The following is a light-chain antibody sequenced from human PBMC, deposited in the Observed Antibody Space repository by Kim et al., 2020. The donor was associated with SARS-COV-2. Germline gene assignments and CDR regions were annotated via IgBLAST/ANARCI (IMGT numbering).Light chain of an antibody. CDR3: CSYAGSYFYV. V-gene: IGLV2-11*01. Sequence: GQSVTISCTGTSGDVGGYNYVSWYQQHPGKAPRLMIYDVIKRPSGVPDRFSGSKSDNAASLTISGLQAEDDSDYYCCSYAGSYFYVFGTGTKVTVL. CDR1: SGDVGGYNY. J-gene: IGLJ1*01. CDR2: DVI.